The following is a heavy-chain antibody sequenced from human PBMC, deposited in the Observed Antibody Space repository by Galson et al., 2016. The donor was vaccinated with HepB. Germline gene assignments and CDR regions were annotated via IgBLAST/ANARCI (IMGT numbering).Heavy chain of an antibody. J-gene: IGHJ5*01. CDR3: ASHWGDSDSGRWADS. D-gene: IGHD4/OR15-4a*01. CDR2: IYYSGIT. Sequence: SETLSLTCTVSGGSISSSNYYWGWIRQSPGKGLEWIGTIYYSGITDYNPSLKSRVTISVDTSMNQFSLKLTSVTAAGTAVYYCASHWGDSDSGRWADSWGQGTMVTVSS. CDR1: GGSISSSNYY. V-gene: IGHV4-39*01.